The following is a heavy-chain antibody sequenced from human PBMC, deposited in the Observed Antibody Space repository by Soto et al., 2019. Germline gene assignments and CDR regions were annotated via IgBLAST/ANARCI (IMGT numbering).Heavy chain of an antibody. CDR3: ARASEMDV. J-gene: IGHJ6*02. CDR1: GFTFSDYY. Sequence: PGGSLRLSFAASGFTFSDYYMSWIRQAPGKGLEWVSNISPTGSSRYYADSVKGRFTISRDNAKNSLYLQMNSLRAGDTALYYCARASEMDVWGQGTTVTVSS. V-gene: IGHV3-11*01. CDR2: ISPTGSSR.